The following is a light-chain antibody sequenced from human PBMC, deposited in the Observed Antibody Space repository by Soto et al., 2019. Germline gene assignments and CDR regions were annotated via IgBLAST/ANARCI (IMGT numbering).Light chain of an antibody. Sequence: QSALAQPASVSGSPGQSITISCTGTSNDIGGYDYVSWYQHHPGIAPKLIIYDVSDRPSGVSNRLSGSKSGNTASLTISGLQAEDEAEYYCNSYTTTSPLYVFGSGTKLTVL. CDR1: SNDIGGYDY. J-gene: IGLJ1*01. CDR3: NSYTTTSPLYV. V-gene: IGLV2-14*03. CDR2: DVS.